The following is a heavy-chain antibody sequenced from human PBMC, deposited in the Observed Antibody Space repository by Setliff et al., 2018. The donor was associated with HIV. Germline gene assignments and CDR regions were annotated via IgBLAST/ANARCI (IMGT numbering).Heavy chain of an antibody. D-gene: IGHD6-19*01. J-gene: IGHJ3*02. CDR2: INPNSGDT. V-gene: IGHV1-2*02. CDR3: ARVPYRSAWFSGGHDAFDI. Sequence: ASVKVSCKASGYTFTVSYLHWVRQAPGQGLEWMGWINPNSGDTNYAQSFQDRVAMTTETATSTAYMEMRSLRSDDTAVYFCARVPYRSAWFSGGHDAFDIWGQGTMVTVSS. CDR1: GYTFTVSY.